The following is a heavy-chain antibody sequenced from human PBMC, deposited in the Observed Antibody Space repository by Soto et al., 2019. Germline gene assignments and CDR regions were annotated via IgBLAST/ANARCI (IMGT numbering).Heavy chain of an antibody. Sequence: QVLLVQSGAEVKKPGASVQISCKASGYTFTTYDMHWVRQAPGQRLEWMGSINANNGNPKYSQRSKGGTAFPRDTSATTGYMDLSSLISEDTAVYYCVLSRGWWALHYWSQGTIATVSP. CDR1: GYTFTTYD. CDR3: VLSRGWWALHY. V-gene: IGHV1-3*01. J-gene: IGHJ4*02. D-gene: IGHD6-13*01. CDR2: INANNGNP.